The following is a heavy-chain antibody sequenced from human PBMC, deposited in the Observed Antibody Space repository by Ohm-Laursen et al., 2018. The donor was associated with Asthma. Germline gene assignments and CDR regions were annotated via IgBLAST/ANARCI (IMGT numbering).Heavy chain of an antibody. D-gene: IGHD5/OR15-5a*01. Sequence: SDTLSLTCTLSGASFSTSYWGWIRQPPGKGLEWIGYIYSTGSTNYNPSLESRVTISIDTSTNQFSLKLSSVTAADTAVYYCARGVYGDYWGQGTLVTVSS. CDR1: GASFSTSY. J-gene: IGHJ4*02. CDR3: ARGVYGDY. CDR2: IYSTGST. V-gene: IGHV4-59*12.